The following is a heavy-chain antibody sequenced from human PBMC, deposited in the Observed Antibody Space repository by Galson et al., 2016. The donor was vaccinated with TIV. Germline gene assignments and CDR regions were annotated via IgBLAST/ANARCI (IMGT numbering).Heavy chain of an antibody. CDR3: ARQPTGFPNWFDP. V-gene: IGHV4-38-2*01. CDR1: GYSISYSYC. Sequence: ETLSLTCAVSGYSISYSYCWAWIRQPPGRGLEWIGSIYNTGTTYYNPSLKSRITISQDTSKNHLSLKLTSVTAADTALYYCARQPTGFPNWFDPWGQGTLVSVSS. CDR2: IYNTGTT. J-gene: IGHJ5*02. D-gene: IGHD3-9*01.